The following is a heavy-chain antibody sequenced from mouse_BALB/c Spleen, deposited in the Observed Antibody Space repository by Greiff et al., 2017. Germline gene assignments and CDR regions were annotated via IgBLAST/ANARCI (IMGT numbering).Heavy chain of an antibody. J-gene: IGHJ3*01. CDR3: ARLDDWFAY. CDR1: GYTFTSYW. Sequence: VQLQQSGAELAKPGASVKMSCKASGYTFTSYWMHWVKQRPGQGLEWIGMIDPSDSETRLNQKFKDKATLTVDKSSSTAYMQLSSPTSEDSAVYYCARLDDWFAYWGQGTLVTVSA. V-gene: IGHV1-74*01. CDR2: IDPSDSET.